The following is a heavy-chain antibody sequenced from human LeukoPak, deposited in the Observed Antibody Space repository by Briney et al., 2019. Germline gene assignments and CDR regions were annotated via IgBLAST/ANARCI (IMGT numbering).Heavy chain of an antibody. CDR3: ARGQEYYYDSSAYSKFDY. Sequence: PGRSLRLSCAASGFTFNNYGMHWVRQAPGKGLEWEAAMRYDGSNKYYADSVKGRFTISRDNSKNTLYLQMNSLRAEDTALYYCARGQEYYYDSSAYSKFDYWGQGTLVTVSS. D-gene: IGHD3-22*01. V-gene: IGHV3-33*01. J-gene: IGHJ4*02. CDR1: GFTFNNYG. CDR2: MRYDGSNK.